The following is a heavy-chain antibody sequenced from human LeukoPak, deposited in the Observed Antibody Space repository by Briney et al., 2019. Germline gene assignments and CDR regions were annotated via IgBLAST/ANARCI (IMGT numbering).Heavy chain of an antibody. V-gene: IGHV1-18*01. CDR3: VRDFHYAPDF. CDR2: INANHGNT. Sequence: ASVKVSCKTSGYTFSSYGISWVRQAPGQGLEWMGWINANHGNTFFAQKVQDRFTLTTDSATSTAYMELRSLRSDDTAVYYCVRDFHYAPDFWGQGTLVTASS. D-gene: IGHD4-17*01. CDR1: GYTFSSYG. J-gene: IGHJ4*02.